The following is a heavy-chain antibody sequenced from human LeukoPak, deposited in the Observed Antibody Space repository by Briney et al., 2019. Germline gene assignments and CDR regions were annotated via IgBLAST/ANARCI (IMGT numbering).Heavy chain of an antibody. J-gene: IGHJ3*02. D-gene: IGHD3-10*01. CDR3: ELGGI. Sequence: GGSLRLSCAASAFGFSTYAMTWVRQAPGKGLEWVSYISGNGTRTNYADSVKGRFSISRDNSKTTLYLQMNSLRADGSAVYYCELGGIWGQGTLVTVSS. CDR2: ISGNGTRT. CDR1: AFGFSTYA. V-gene: IGHV3-23*01.